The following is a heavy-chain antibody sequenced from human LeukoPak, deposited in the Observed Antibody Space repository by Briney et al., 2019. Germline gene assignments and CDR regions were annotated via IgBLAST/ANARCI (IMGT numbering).Heavy chain of an antibody. CDR3: ARIAAHYYYYYMDV. CDR2: MNPNSGNT. V-gene: IGHV1-8*03. D-gene: IGHD6-6*01. J-gene: IGHJ6*03. CDR1: GYTFTGYY. Sequence: ASVKVSCKASGYTFTGYYMHWVRQAPGQGLEWMGWMNPNSGNTGYAQKFQGRVTITRNTSISTAYMELSSLRSEDTAVYYCARIAAHYYYYYMDVWGKGTTVTVSS.